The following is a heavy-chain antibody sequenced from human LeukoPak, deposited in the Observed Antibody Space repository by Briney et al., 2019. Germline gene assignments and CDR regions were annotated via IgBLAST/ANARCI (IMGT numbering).Heavy chain of an antibody. Sequence: ASVKVSCKASGYTFTSYAMHWVRQAPGQRLEWMGWINAGNGNTKYSQEFQGRVTITRDTSASTAYMELSSLRSDDTAVYYCARGVYYYYYMDVWGKGTTVTISS. CDR3: ARGVYYYYYMDV. V-gene: IGHV1-3*01. J-gene: IGHJ6*03. D-gene: IGHD3-16*01. CDR2: INAGNGNT. CDR1: GYTFTSYA.